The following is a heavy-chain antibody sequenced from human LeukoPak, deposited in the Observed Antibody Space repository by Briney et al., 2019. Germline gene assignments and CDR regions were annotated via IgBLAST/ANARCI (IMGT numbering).Heavy chain of an antibody. CDR1: GFTFSSYW. CDR2: IKQDGSEK. CDR3: ARRSHYYDSSGYSRHFDY. J-gene: IGHJ4*02. D-gene: IGHD3-22*01. Sequence: GGSLRLSCAASGFTFSSYWMSWVRQAPGKGLEWVANIKQDGSEKYYVDSVKGRFTISRDNAKNSLYLQMNSLRAEDTAVYYCARRSHYYDSSGYSRHFDYWGQGTLVTVSS. V-gene: IGHV3-7*01.